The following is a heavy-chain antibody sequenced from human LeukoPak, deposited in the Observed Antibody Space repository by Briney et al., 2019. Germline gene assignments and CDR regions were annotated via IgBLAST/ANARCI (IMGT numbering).Heavy chain of an antibody. CDR3: AKPPDYFGSGSYLRTVGGFDY. V-gene: IGHV3-53*01. CDR2: IYSDGST. J-gene: IGHJ4*02. D-gene: IGHD3-10*01. Sequence: GGSLRLSYAASGFTVSSNYMTWVRQAPGKGLEWVSIIYSDGSTYYADSVKGRFTISRDTSKNTLYLQMNSLRAEDTAVYYCAKPPDYFGSGSYLRTVGGFDYWGQGTLVTVSS. CDR1: GFTVSSNY.